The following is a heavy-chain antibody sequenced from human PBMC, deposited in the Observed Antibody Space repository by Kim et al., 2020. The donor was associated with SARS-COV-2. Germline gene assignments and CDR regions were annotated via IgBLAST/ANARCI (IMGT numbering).Heavy chain of an antibody. D-gene: IGHD6-6*01. Sequence: SVKVSCKASGDNFKSYVITWVRQAPGQGLEWMGDIIPVFGTPNYAPRFQGRVTLTADECTNTTYMELSSLKSDDTAVYYCASEWQLVLAFWGHGAPFTV. J-gene: IGHJ4*01. CDR3: ASEWQLVLAF. CDR1: GDNFKSYV. V-gene: IGHV1-69*13. CDR2: IIPVFGTP.